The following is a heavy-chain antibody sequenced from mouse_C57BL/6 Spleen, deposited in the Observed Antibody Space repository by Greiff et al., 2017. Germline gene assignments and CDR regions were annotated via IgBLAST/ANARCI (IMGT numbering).Heavy chain of an antibody. V-gene: IGHV1-80*01. Sequence: QVQLKESGAELVKPGASVKISCKASGYAFSSYWMNWVKQRPGKGLEWIGQIYPGDGDTNYNGKFKGKATLTADKSSSTAYMQLSSLTSEDSAVYFCARRGGYGNPAWFAYWGQGTLVTVSA. CDR3: ARRGGYGNPAWFAY. J-gene: IGHJ3*01. CDR1: GYAFSSYW. CDR2: IYPGDGDT. D-gene: IGHD2-1*01.